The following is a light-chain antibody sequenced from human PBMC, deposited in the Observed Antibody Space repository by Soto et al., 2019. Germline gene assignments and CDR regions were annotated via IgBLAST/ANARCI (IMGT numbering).Light chain of an antibody. Sequence: DIVMTQSPLSLPVTPGEPASISCTSSQSLMVSSGFNYLAWYLQKPGQSPQLLIYLGSSRASGVPARFSGSGSGTDFTLTISSLEADDVAVYYCLQDLQNPATFGPGTKVDIK. V-gene: IGKV2-28*01. CDR3: LQDLQNPAT. CDR1: QSLMVSSGFNY. J-gene: IGKJ1*01. CDR2: LGS.